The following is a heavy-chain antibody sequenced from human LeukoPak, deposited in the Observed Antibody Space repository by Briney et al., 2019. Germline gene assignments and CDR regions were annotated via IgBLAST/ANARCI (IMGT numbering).Heavy chain of an antibody. J-gene: IGHJ4*02. Sequence: PGGSLRLSCAASGFTFSNYAMSWVRQAPGKGLEWVSAISGSGGSTYYADSVKGRFTISRDNSKNTLYLQMNSLRAEDTAVYYCMKASIFGVVLYYLDYWGQGTLVTVSS. CDR1: GFTFSNYA. D-gene: IGHD3-3*01. V-gene: IGHV3-23*01. CDR3: MKASIFGVVLYYLDY. CDR2: ISGSGGST.